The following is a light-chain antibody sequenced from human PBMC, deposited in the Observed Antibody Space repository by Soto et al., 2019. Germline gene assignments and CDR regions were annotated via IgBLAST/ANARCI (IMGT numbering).Light chain of an antibody. CDR3: QQLKAYTRT. V-gene: IGKV1-9*01. Sequence: QLTQSPSIVSAAIGDRVTITCQARQRLXTYFNWYQQTSGKAPKLLTAAASTLQRGVPSRCSGSGSGTQFTLTISSLQPEYFATYYCQQLKAYTRTFGGGTMVDIK. J-gene: IGKJ4*01. CDR2: AAS. CDR1: QRLXTY.